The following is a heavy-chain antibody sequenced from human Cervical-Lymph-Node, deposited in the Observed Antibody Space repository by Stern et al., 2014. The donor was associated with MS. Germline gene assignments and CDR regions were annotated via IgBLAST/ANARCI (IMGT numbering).Heavy chain of an antibody. V-gene: IGHV3-48*02. CDR2: VSSSTTSI. CDR1: GFSFTSFS. D-gene: IGHD3/OR15-3a*01. J-gene: IGHJ4*02. CDR3: ARDKDWAFDN. Sequence: EVQLLESGGGLVQPGGSLRLSCAASGFSFTSFSVNWVRQAPGKGLEWLSYVSSSTTSITYADSVKGRFTTSRDNAQKSLYLQMNSRRDEDTAIYYCARDKDWAFDNWGQGILVTVSS.